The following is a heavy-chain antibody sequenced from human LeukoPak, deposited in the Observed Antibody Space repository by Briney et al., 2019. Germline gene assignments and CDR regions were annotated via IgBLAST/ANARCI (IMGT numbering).Heavy chain of an antibody. Sequence: GASVKVSCKASGYTSTSYYMHWVRQAPGQGLEWMGIINPSGGSTSYAQKFQGRVTMTRDMSTSTVYMELSSLRSEDTAVYYYARSRRNVVDYWGQGTLVTVSS. CDR1: GYTSTSYY. CDR3: ARSRRNVVDY. CDR2: INPSGGST. J-gene: IGHJ4*02. V-gene: IGHV1-46*01. D-gene: IGHD1-1*01.